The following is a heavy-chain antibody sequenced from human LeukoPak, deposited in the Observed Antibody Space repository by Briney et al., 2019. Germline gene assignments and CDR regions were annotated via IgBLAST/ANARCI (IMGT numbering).Heavy chain of an antibody. V-gene: IGHV4-59*01. J-gene: IGHJ4*02. CDR3: ARGPNRYSSGWYYFDN. Sequence: PWETLSLTCTVSGGSISNYYWSWIRQPPGKGLEWIGYIYYSGSTNYNPSLKSRVTISVDTSKNQFFLKLNSVTAADTAVYYCARGPNRYSSGWYYFDNWGQGTLVTVSS. CDR1: GGSISNYY. CDR2: IYYSGST. D-gene: IGHD6-19*01.